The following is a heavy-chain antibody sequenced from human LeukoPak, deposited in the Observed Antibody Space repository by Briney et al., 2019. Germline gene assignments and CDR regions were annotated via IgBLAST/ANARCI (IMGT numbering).Heavy chain of an antibody. Sequence: GGSLRLSCAASGFTFSTYAVNWVRQAPGKGLEWVAVIWYDGSNKYYADSVKGRFTISRDNSKNTLYLQMNSLRAEDTAVYYCARDEGSLYCSSTSCYGFDYWGQGTLVTVSS. V-gene: IGHV3-33*07. CDR3: ARDEGSLYCSSTSCYGFDY. J-gene: IGHJ4*02. CDR1: GFTFSTYA. CDR2: IWYDGSNK. D-gene: IGHD2-2*01.